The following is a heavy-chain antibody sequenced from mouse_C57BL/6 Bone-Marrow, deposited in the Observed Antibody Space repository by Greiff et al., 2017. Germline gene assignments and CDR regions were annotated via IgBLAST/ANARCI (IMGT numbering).Heavy chain of an antibody. V-gene: IGHV5-4*01. D-gene: IGHD1-1*01. Sequence: EVKLVEPGGGLVKPGGSLKLSCAASGFTFSSYAMSWVRQTPEQRLEWVATISDGGSYTYYPDNVKGRFTISRDNAKNNLYLQMSHLKSEDRAMYYCARDYGSSYVEFAYWGQGTLVTVSA. CDR3: ARDYGSSYVEFAY. J-gene: IGHJ3*01. CDR1: GFTFSSYA. CDR2: ISDGGSYT.